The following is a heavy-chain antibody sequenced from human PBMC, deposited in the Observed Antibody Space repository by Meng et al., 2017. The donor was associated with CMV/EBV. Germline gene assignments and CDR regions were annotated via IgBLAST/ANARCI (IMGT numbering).Heavy chain of an antibody. Sequence: QVQLQQGGGGLLKPPETLSLTCAVDGGCFSGYYWSWIRQPPGKGLEWIGEINHSGSTNYNPSLKSRVTISVDTSKNQFSLKLSSVTAADTAVYYCARGGNWFDPWGQGTLVTVSS. CDR1: GGCFSGYY. V-gene: IGHV4-34*01. J-gene: IGHJ5*02. CDR2: INHSGST. CDR3: ARGGNWFDP.